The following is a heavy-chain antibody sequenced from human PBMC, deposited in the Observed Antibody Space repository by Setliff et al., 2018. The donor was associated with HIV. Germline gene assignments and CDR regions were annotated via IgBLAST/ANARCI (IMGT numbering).Heavy chain of an antibody. CDR3: ARDGYGDYVGDY. D-gene: IGHD4-17*01. CDR1: GYTFDAKY. J-gene: IGHJ4*02. CDR2: INPNSGGT. Sequence: ASVKVSCKTSGYTFDAKYIHWARQAPGQGLEWMGWINPNSGGTNYARKFQGRVTMTRDTSISTAYMELRSLRSDDSAVYYCARDGYGDYVGDYWGQGTLVTVSS. V-gene: IGHV1-2*02.